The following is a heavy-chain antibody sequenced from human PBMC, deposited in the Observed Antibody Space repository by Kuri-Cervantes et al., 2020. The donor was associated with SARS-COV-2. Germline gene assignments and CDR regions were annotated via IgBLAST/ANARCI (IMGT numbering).Heavy chain of an antibody. CDR3: ARDIVVVTASWFDP. CDR1: GGTFSSYA. V-gene: IGHV1-69*10. D-gene: IGHD2-21*02. Sequence: SVKVSCKASGGTFSSYAISWVRQAPGQGLEWMGGIIPILGIANYAQKFQGRVTITADKSTSTAYMELSSLRSEDTAVYYCARDIVVVTASWFDPWGQGTLVTVSS. J-gene: IGHJ5*02. CDR2: IIPILGIA.